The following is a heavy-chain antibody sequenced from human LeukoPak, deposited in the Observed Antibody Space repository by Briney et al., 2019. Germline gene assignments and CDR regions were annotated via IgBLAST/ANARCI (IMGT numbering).Heavy chain of an antibody. V-gene: IGHV3-48*03. CDR3: ASTIEIAAAGTGSFDY. D-gene: IGHD6-13*01. CDR2: ISSSGSTI. J-gene: IGHJ4*02. CDR1: GFTFSSYE. Sequence: PGGSLGLSCAASGFTFSSYEMNWVRQAPGKGLEWVSYISSSGSTIYYADSVKGRFTISRDNAKNSPYLQMNSLRAEDTAVYYCASTIEIAAAGTGSFDYWGQGTLVTVSS.